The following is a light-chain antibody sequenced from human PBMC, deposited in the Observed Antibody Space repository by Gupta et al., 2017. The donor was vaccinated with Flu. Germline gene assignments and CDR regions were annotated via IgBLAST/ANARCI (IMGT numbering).Light chain of an antibody. CDR2: ATS. V-gene: IGKV1-5*01. CDR3: QQCKTTLT. CDR1: QTISNW. Sequence: DIQTTQSPSTPPASVGDRVTITCRASQTISNWLECYQQKPGKAPNLLICATSTSQSGVPSRFSGSGSRTDFTLTISILQPDDFATYYYQQCKTTLTFGPGTKVEIK. J-gene: IGKJ1*01.